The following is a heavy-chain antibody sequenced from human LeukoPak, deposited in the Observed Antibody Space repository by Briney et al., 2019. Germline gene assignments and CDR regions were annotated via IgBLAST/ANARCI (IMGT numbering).Heavy chain of an antibody. V-gene: IGHV3-30*02. J-gene: IGHJ6*04. CDR1: GFTFSSFG. Sequence: GGSLRLSCAASGFTFSSFGMHWVRQAPGKGLEWVAFLLYDGTYKYYADSVKGRFTISRDNSKNTLYLQMNSLRAEDTAVYYCARGALGNYYVDVWGKGTTVTVSS. CDR2: LLYDGTYK. CDR3: ARGALGNYYVDV. D-gene: IGHD3-10*01.